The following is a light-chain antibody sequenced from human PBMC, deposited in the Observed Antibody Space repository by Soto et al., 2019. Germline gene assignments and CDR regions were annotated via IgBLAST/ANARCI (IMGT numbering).Light chain of an antibody. CDR1: QSVGSN. Sequence: EIVMTQSPATLSVSPGERATLSCRASQSVGSNLAWYQQKPGQAPRLLIYDASTRAMGIPARFSGSGSGTEFTLTISSLQSEDFAVYHCQQYDIWPPSTFGQGTKVEMK. V-gene: IGKV3-15*01. CDR2: DAS. CDR3: QQYDIWPPST. J-gene: IGKJ1*01.